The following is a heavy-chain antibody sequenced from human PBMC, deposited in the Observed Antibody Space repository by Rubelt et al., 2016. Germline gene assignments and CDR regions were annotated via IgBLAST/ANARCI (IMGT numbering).Heavy chain of an antibody. CDR2: INTEGSIT. Sequence: GWVSRINTEGSITNYADSVKGRFTISRHNSKKKLYVQMNSLRAEDTAVYYCARVSYCGGDCYYPDQPDDYWGQGTLVTVSS. J-gene: IGHJ4*02. V-gene: IGHV3-74*01. D-gene: IGHD2-21*02. CDR3: ARVSYCGGDCYYPDQPDDY.